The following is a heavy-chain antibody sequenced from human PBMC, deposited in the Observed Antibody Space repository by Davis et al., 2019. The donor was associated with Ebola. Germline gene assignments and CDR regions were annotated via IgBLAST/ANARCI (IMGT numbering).Heavy chain of an antibody. CDR2: FDPEYGET. D-gene: IGHD3-9*01. CDR1: EYTLAEIS. J-gene: IGHJ5*02. V-gene: IGHV1-24*01. Sequence: ASVKVSCKVSEYTLAEISIHWVRQAVGKGLEWMGSFDPEYGETINAQKFQGRVTMTRDTSISTAYMELSRLRSDDTAVYYCARVGYYDILSNNWFDPWGQGTLVTVSS. CDR3: ARVGYYDILSNNWFDP.